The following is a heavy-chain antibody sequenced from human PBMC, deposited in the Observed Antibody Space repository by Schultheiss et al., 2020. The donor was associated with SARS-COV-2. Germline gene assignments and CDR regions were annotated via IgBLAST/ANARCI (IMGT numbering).Heavy chain of an antibody. CDR2: IYYSGST. CDR1: GGSISSGGYY. CDR3: ARTAAGDFWSVAQNYWYFDL. Sequence: SQTLSLTCPVSGGSISSGGYYWSWIRQHPGKGLEWIGYIYYSGSTYYNPSLKSRVTISVDTSKNQFSLKLSSVTAADTAVYYCARTAAGDFWSVAQNYWYFDLWGRGTLVTVSS. V-gene: IGHV4-31*03. D-gene: IGHD3-3*01. J-gene: IGHJ2*01.